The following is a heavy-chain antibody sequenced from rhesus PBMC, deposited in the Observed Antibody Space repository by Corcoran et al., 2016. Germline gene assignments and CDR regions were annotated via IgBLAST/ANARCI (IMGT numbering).Heavy chain of an antibody. CDR2: ISGSGGSP. Sequence: QVQLQESGPGLVKPSETLSLTCAVSGGSVSSSNWWSWIRQPPGKGLGGLGDISGSGGSPYCNPSLKSRVTISTDTSKNQCTLKLSSVTAAATAVYYCARDLYGNADWGQGVLVTVSS. J-gene: IGHJ4*01. CDR3: ARDLYGNAD. V-gene: IGHV4-65*01. CDR1: GGSVSSSNW. D-gene: IGHD4-35*01.